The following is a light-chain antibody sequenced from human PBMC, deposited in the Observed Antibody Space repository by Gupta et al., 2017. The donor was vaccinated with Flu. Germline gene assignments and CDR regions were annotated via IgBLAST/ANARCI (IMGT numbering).Light chain of an antibody. CDR2: GAS. CDR1: QSVYNNY. J-gene: IGKJ4*02. V-gene: IGKV3-20*01. CDR3: QQYGSSPLT. Sequence: DIVLTQSPGTLSLSPGERASLSCRASQSVYNNYLAWYQRKPGQAPRLLIYGASSRAAGIPDRFVGSGSGTEFTLTISRLEPEDFAVYDCQQYGSSPLTFGGGTKVEI.